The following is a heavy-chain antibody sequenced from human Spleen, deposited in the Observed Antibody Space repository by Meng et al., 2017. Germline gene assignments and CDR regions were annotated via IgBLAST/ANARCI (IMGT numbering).Heavy chain of an antibody. CDR1: GYTFINYG. D-gene: IGHD3-3*01. J-gene: IGHJ4*02. CDR2: INAGTGNT. V-gene: IGHV1-18*01. Sequence: QVQLVQSGAEVKKPGASVKVSCKASGYTFINYGVVWVRQAPGQGPEWMGWINAGTGNTKYSQKFQGRVTITRDTSASTAYMELSSLRSEDTAVYYCARDGGGGYDFWSGYPYWGQGTLVTVSS. CDR3: ARDGGGGYDFWSGYPY.